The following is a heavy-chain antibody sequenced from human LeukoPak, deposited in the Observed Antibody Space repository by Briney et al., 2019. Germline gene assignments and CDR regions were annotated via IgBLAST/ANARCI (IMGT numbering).Heavy chain of an antibody. V-gene: IGHV4-34*01. D-gene: IGHD3-22*01. J-gene: IGHJ4*02. CDR2: INHSGST. CDR1: GGSFSGYY. Sequence: SETLSLTCAVYGGSFSGYYWSWIRQPPGKGLEWIGGINHSGSTNYNPSLKSRVTISVDTSKNQFSLKLSSVTAADTAVYYCARGDTYYDSSGYGKFFDYWGQGTLVTVSS. CDR3: ARGDTYYDSSGYGKFFDY.